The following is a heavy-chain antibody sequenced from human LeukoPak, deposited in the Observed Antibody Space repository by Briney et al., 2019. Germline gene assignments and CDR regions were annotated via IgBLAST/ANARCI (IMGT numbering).Heavy chain of an antibody. V-gene: IGHV3-23*01. CDR2: ISGSGGST. CDR1: GFTFSSYA. D-gene: IGHD2-15*01. J-gene: IGHJ4*02. Sequence: GGSLRLSCAASGFTFSSYAMSWVRQAPGKGLEWVSAISGSGGSTYYVDSVKGRFTISRDNSKNTLFLQMNSLRAEDTAIYYCAVHTLTPSSDYWGQGTLVTVSS. CDR3: AVHTLTPSSDY.